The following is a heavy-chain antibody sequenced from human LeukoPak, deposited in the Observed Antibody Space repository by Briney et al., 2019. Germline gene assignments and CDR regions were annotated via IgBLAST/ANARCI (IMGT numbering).Heavy chain of an antibody. J-gene: IGHJ1*01. Sequence: PGGSLRLSCAASGFTFSSYEMNWVRQAPGKGLEWLSYISSSGSTIYYADSVKGRFTISRDNAKNSLYLQMNSLRAEDTAVYYCARDLYDSSGYYYPAPEYFQHWGQGTLVTVSS. V-gene: IGHV3-48*03. D-gene: IGHD3-22*01. CDR3: ARDLYDSSGYYYPAPEYFQH. CDR1: GFTFSSYE. CDR2: ISSSGSTI.